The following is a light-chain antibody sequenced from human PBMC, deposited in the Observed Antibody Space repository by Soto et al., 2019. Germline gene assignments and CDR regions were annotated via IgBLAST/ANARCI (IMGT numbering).Light chain of an antibody. V-gene: IGKV1-5*03. J-gene: IGKJ4*01. CDR1: QSISNW. Sequence: IQMTQSPSTLSSSVGDRVTITCRASQSISNWLAWYQQKPGKAPKLLIYKASSLESGVPSRFSGSGSGTEFTLTISSLQPEDFATYYCLQHNSYPLTFGGGTKVDIK. CDR2: KAS. CDR3: LQHNSYPLT.